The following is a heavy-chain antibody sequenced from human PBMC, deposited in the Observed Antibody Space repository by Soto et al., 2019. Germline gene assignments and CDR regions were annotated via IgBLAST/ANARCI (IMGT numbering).Heavy chain of an antibody. V-gene: IGHV4-59*01. CDR1: GDSISSYY. CDR3: ARVPSGYDPNWFAP. Sequence: QVQLQESGPGLVKPSETLSLTCTVFGDSISSYYWSWIRQPPGNGLEWIGHIHYTGSTNYNPSLKSRVTISVDTSKKHFSLKLSSVTAADTAVYYCARVPSGYDPNWFAPWGQGTLVTVSS. CDR2: IHYTGST. J-gene: IGHJ5*02. D-gene: IGHD5-12*01.